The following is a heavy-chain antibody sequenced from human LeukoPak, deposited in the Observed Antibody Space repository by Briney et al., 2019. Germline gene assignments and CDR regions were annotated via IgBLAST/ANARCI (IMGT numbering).Heavy chain of an antibody. CDR2: INHDGSDT. CDR1: GFTFKLYW. Sequence: GGSLRLSCAASGFTFKLYWMHWVRQVPGRGPVWVSRINHDGSDTIYADSVRGRFTISRDDAKNTLYLQVNNLRAEDTAVYYCVRGGPSTWSWGQGTPVAVSS. D-gene: IGHD2-15*01. J-gene: IGHJ5*02. CDR3: VRGGPSTWS. V-gene: IGHV3-74*01.